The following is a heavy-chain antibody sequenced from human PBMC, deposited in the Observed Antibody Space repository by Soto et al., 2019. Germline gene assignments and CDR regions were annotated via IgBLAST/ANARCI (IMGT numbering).Heavy chain of an antibody. CDR2: IKYDGSEK. J-gene: IGHJ4*02. V-gene: IGHV3-7*03. CDR3: ASSPHKDSRPDY. CDR1: GFTFSSYW. Sequence: EVQLVESGGGLVQPGGSLRLSCAASGFTFSSYWMSWVRQAPGRGLEWMANIKYDGSEKYYVDSVKGRLTISRDNAKNSLYLQMNSLRAEDTAVYYCASSPHKDSRPDYWGQGNLVTVSS. D-gene: IGHD3-22*01.